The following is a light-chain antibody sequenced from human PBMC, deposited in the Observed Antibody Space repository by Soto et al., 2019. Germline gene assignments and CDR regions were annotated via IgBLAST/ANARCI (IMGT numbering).Light chain of an antibody. CDR2: GNS. Sequence: QAVLTQPPSVSWAPGQRVTISCTGSSSYIGAGYDVHWYQQLPGTAPKLLIYGNSNRPSGVPDRFSGSKSGTSASLAITGLQAEDEADYYCQSYDSSLSGSVFGGGTKLTVL. V-gene: IGLV1-40*01. CDR3: QSYDSSLSGSV. J-gene: IGLJ3*02. CDR1: SSYIGAGYD.